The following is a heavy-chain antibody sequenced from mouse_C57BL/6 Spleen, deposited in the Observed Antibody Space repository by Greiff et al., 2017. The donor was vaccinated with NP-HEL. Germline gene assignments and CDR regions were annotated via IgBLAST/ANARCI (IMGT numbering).Heavy chain of an antibody. V-gene: IGHV1-55*01. D-gene: IGHD1-1*01. CDR2: IYPGSGST. J-gene: IGHJ3*01. CDR3: AREGYGSYAY. CDR1: GYTFTSYW. Sequence: VKLMESGAELVKPGASVKMSCKASGYTFTSYWITWVKQRPGQGLEWIGDIYPGSGSTNYNEKFKSKATLTVDTSSSTAYMQLSSLTSEDSAVYYCAREGYGSYAYWGQGTLVTVSA.